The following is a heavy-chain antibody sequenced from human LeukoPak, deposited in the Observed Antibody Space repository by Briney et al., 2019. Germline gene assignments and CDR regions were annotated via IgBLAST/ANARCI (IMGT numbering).Heavy chain of an antibody. Sequence: ASVKVSCKASGYTFTSFDINWVRQVTGQGLESMGWMNPNSGNTGYAQKFKGRVTITRNTSISTAYMELSSLRSEDTAVYYCARGGHGYSGYDWGQGTLVIVSS. CDR2: MNPNSGNT. D-gene: IGHD5-12*01. CDR3: ARGGHGYSGYD. CDR1: GYTFTSFD. V-gene: IGHV1-8*03. J-gene: IGHJ4*02.